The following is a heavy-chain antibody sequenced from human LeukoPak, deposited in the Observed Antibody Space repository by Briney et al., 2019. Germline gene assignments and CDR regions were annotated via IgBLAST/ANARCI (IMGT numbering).Heavy chain of an antibody. J-gene: IGHJ6*02. V-gene: IGHV3-73*01. Sequence: PGGSLKLPCAASGFTFSGSAMHWVRQASGKGLEWVGRIRSKANSYATAYAASVKGRFTISRDDSKNTAYLQMNSLKTEDTAVYYCAPQGRTDYYGSGMGYYYGMDVWGQGTTVTVSS. CDR2: IRSKANSYAT. D-gene: IGHD3-10*01. CDR3: APQGRTDYYGSGMGYYYGMDV. CDR1: GFTFSGSA.